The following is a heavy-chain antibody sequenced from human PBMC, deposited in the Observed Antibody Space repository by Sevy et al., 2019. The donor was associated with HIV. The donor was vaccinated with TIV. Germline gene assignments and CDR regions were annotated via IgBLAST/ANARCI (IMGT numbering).Heavy chain of an antibody. CDR1: GYTFTSYG. V-gene: IGHV1-18*01. CDR2: ISAYNGNT. D-gene: IGHD6-13*01. CDR3: ARAGGYFIAAADTQLVDY. J-gene: IGHJ4*02. Sequence: ASVKVSCKASGYTFTSYGISWVRQAPGQGLEWMGWISAYNGNTNYAQKLQGRVTMTTDTSTSTDYMELRSLRSDDTAVYYCARAGGYFIAAADTQLVDYWGQGTLVTVSS.